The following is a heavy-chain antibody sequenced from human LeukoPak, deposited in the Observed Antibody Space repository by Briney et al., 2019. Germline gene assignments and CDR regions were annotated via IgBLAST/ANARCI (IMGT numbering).Heavy chain of an antibody. D-gene: IGHD3-10*01. CDR3: ARDRYGSGSYYNADY. J-gene: IGHJ4*02. CDR2: ISSSSSTI. Sequence: GGSLRLSCAASGFTFSTYSMNGVRQAPGKGLEWVSYISSSSSTIYYADSVKGRFTISRDNAKNSLYLQMNSLRAEDTAVYYCARDRYGSGSYYNADYWGQGTLVTVSS. CDR1: GFTFSTYS. V-gene: IGHV3-48*01.